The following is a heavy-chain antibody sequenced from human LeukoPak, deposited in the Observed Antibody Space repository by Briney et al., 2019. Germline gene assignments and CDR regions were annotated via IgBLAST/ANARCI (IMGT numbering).Heavy chain of an antibody. J-gene: IGHJ6*04. V-gene: IGHV3-21*01. Sequence: GGSLRLSCAASGFTFSSYSMNWVRQAPGKGLEWVSSISSSSSYIYYADSVKGRFTISRDNAKNSLYLQMNSLRAEDTAVYYCAREGVRGFGMDVWGKGTTVTISS. CDR1: GFTFSSYS. D-gene: IGHD3-16*01. CDR2: ISSSSSYI. CDR3: AREGVRGFGMDV.